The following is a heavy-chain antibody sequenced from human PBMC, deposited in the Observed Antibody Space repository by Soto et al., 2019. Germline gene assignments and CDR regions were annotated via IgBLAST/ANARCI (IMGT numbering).Heavy chain of an antibody. Sequence: PSETLSLTCAVSGDSISSYYGMWIRQPPGKGLESIGYLYYGRSANYNPSLKSRVTLSVDTSTNQCSLTLSSVTAADTAVYYCVRDRGGVASNWFDPWGQGTLVTVSS. D-gene: IGHD3-10*01. CDR3: VRDRGGVASNWFDP. J-gene: IGHJ5*02. V-gene: IGHV4-59*01. CDR1: GDSISSYY. CDR2: LYYGRSA.